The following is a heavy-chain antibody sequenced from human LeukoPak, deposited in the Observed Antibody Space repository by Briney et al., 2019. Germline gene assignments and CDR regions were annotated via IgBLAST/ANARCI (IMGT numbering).Heavy chain of an antibody. V-gene: IGHV1-69*13. D-gene: IGHD4-17*01. CDR3: ARGGDYGDYVSDY. Sequence: SVKVSCKASGGTFSSYAISWMRQAPGQGLEWMGGIIPIFGTANYAQKFQGRVTITADESTSTAYMELSSLRSEDTAVYYCARGGDYGDYVSDYWGQGTLVTVSS. J-gene: IGHJ4*02. CDR1: GGTFSSYA. CDR2: IIPIFGTA.